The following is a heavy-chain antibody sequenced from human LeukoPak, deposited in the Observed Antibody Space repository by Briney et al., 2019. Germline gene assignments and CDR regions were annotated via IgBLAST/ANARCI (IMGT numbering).Heavy chain of an antibody. CDR2: INYSGST. CDR1: DGSFSSYY. Sequence: PSETLSLTCAVYDGSFSSYYWSWIRQPPGKALEWLGEINYSGSTTYNPSLKSRVTISVDTSKNQFSLMLSYVTAADSAMYYCAALAAAGSPDWYFDLWGRGTLVTVSS. V-gene: IGHV4-34*01. J-gene: IGHJ2*01. CDR3: AALAAAGSPDWYFDL. D-gene: IGHD6-13*01.